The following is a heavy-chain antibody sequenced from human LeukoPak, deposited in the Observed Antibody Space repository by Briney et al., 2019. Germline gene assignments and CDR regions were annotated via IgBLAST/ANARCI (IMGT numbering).Heavy chain of an antibody. Sequence: GGSPRLSCAASGFTFSSYWMSWVRQAPGKGLEWVANIKQDGSEKYYVDSVKGRFTISRDNAKNSLYLQMNSLRAEDTAVYYCARDTVFRQNWFDPWGQGTLVTVSS. J-gene: IGHJ5*02. CDR3: ARDTVFRQNWFDP. CDR2: IKQDGSEK. D-gene: IGHD4-11*01. V-gene: IGHV3-7*01. CDR1: GFTFSSYW.